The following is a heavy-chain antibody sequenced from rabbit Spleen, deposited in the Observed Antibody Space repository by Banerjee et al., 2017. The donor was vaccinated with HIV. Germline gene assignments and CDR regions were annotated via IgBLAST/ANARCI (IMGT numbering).Heavy chain of an antibody. Sequence: QSLEESGGDLVKPGASLTLTCIASGVSFSGSSYMCWVRQAPGKGLEWIGYIYSTIGYTYYATWAKGRFTISKTSSTAVTLQMTSLTVADTATYFCVREVAAKFNLWGPGTLVTVS. V-gene: IGHV1S40*01. D-gene: IGHD4-1*01. J-gene: IGHJ4*01. CDR1: GVSFSGSSY. CDR3: VREVAAKFNL. CDR2: IYSTIGYT.